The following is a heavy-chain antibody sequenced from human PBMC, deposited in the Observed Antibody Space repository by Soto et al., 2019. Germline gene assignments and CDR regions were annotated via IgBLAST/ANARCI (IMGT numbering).Heavy chain of an antibody. CDR3: ARHTASNQAARNFDS. Sequence: GGSLRLSCAASGFTFSRYAMSWVRRAPGKGLDWVSSISDGSTNTFYADSVKGRFTISRDNSKNTLFLQLNSLGAEDSAIYYCARHTASNQAARNFDSWGQGILVTVSS. J-gene: IGHJ4*02. CDR2: ISDGSTNT. V-gene: IGHV3-23*01. CDR1: GFTFSRYA. D-gene: IGHD4-4*01.